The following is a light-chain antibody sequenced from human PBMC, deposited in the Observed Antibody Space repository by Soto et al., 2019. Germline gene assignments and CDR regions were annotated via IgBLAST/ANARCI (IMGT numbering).Light chain of an antibody. CDR1: ASDIGNYNY. CDR2: GVS. J-gene: IGLJ3*02. Sequence: QSALTQPASVSGSPGQSITISCTGTASDIGNYNYVSWYQLHPSKAPKLLIYGVSNRPSGVSNRFSGSKSGNAASLTISGLQAEDEADYYCSSYTAYTTLWVFGGGTKLTVL. CDR3: SSYTAYTTLWV. V-gene: IGLV2-14*01.